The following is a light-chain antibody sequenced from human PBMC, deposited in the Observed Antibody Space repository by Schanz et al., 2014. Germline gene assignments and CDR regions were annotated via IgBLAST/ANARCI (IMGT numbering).Light chain of an antibody. Sequence: QSALTQPASVSGSPGQSITISCTGTSSDVGGYNYVSWYQQHPGKAPKLIIYDVSRRPSGVPDRFSGSKSGNTASLTISGLQAEDEADYYCCSYAGSYTVVFGGGTKLTVL. CDR1: SSDVGGYNY. CDR3: CSYAGSYTVV. CDR2: DVS. J-gene: IGLJ2*01. V-gene: IGLV2-11*01.